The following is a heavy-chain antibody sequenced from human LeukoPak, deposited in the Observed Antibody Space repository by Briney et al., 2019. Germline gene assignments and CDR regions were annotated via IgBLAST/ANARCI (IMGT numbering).Heavy chain of an antibody. Sequence: SETLSLSCTVSGGPISSYYWSWIRQPPGKGLEWIGYIYYSGSTNYNPSLKSRVTISVDTSKNQFSLKLSSVTAADTAVYYCARRDSSSWRNWFDPWGQGTLVTVSS. D-gene: IGHD6-13*01. CDR3: ARRDSSSWRNWFDP. V-gene: IGHV4-59*08. CDR2: IYYSGST. J-gene: IGHJ5*02. CDR1: GGPISSYY.